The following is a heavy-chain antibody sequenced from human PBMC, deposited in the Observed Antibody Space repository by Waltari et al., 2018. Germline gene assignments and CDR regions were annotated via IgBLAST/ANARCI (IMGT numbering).Heavy chain of an antibody. D-gene: IGHD3-3*01. CDR3: SRVTIPGHYDFWNGHRGHDK. Sequence: QVHLVQSGPEVLEPGASVKVSCKTSGYTFNDYFIHWVRQAPGQGLEWMGRVNPNSGGVNYAQKFQGRVTMTADSSIRTAFMEMSGLRSDDTAFYFCSRVTIPGHYDFWNGHRGHDKWGQGTLVTVSS. CDR1: GYTFNDYF. CDR2: VNPNSGGV. V-gene: IGHV1-2*06. J-gene: IGHJ4*02.